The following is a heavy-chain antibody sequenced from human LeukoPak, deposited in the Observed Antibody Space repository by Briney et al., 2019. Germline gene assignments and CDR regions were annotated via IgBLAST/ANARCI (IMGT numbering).Heavy chain of an antibody. V-gene: IGHV4-59*01. CDR2: IHSSGST. D-gene: IGHD1-26*01. Sequence: SETLSLACTVSGGSIISYYWSWIRQPPGQGLEWIAFIHSSGSTGYSPSLKRRVTISVDTSKNHFSLKVTSLTPADTGVYYCARSLPGAIGAADLWGQGTLVTVSS. J-gene: IGHJ4*02. CDR3: ARSLPGAIGAADL. CDR1: GGSIISYY.